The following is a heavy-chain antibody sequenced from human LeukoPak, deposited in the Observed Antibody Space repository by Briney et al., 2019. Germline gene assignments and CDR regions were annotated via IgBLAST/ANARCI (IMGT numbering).Heavy chain of an antibody. CDR3: ARGVVITMVRGVSAPFDY. J-gene: IGHJ4*02. CDR1: GGSFSGYY. V-gene: IGHV4-34*01. D-gene: IGHD3-10*01. Sequence: SETLSLTCAVCGGSFSGYYWSWIRQPPGKGLEWIGEINHSGSTNYNPSLKSRVTISVDTSKNQFSLKLSSVTAADAAVYYCARGVVITMVRGVSAPFDYWGQGTLVTVSS. CDR2: INHSGST.